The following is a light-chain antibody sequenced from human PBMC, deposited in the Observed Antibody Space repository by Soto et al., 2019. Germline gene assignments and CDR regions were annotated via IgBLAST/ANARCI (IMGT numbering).Light chain of an antibody. V-gene: IGKV3-20*01. CDR2: GVS. J-gene: IGKJ1*01. CDR1: QSVSINY. Sequence: VLLTQSPVSLSLSPGERATLSCRASQSVSINYLAWYQQKPGQAPRLLIYGVSSRATGIPDRFSGSGSGTDFTLTISRLEPEDFAVYYCQQYGNSRTFGQGTKVDIK. CDR3: QQYGNSRT.